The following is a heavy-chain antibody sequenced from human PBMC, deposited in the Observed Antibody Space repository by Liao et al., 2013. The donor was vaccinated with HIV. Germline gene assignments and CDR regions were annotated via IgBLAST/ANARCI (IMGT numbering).Heavy chain of an antibody. Sequence: QVQLQESGPGLVKPSQTLSLTCTVSGGSISSGSYYWSWIRQPAGKGLEWIGRIYTSGSTKDNPSLRSRVTMSVDTSKNEFSLNLSSVTAADTAVYYCARGYAYWYFDLWGRGTLVTVSS. J-gene: IGHJ2*01. D-gene: IGHD5-12*01. CDR3: ARGYAYWYFDL. CDR2: IYTSGST. CDR1: GGSISSGSYY. V-gene: IGHV4-61*02.